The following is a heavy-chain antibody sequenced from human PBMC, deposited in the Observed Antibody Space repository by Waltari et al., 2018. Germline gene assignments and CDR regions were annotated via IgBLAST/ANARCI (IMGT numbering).Heavy chain of an antibody. Sequence: EVQLVESGGGLVQPGGSLRLSCAASGFTFSSYSMNWVRQAPGKGLEWVSYISSSSSTIYYADSVKGRFTISRDNAKNSLYLQMNSLRAEDTAVYYCARGRSGRAFDIWGQGTMVTVSS. CDR3: ARGRSGRAFDI. CDR2: ISSSSSTI. J-gene: IGHJ3*02. V-gene: IGHV3-48*04. CDR1: GFTFSSYS. D-gene: IGHD3-22*01.